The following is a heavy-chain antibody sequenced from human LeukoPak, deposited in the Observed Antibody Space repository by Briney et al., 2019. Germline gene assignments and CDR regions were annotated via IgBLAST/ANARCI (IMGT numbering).Heavy chain of an antibody. CDR3: ARGIRTPSSGWGNWFDP. CDR1: GYTFTGYY. J-gene: IGHJ5*02. CDR2: INPNSGGT. D-gene: IGHD3-10*01. V-gene: IGHV1-2*02. Sequence: ASVKVSCKASGYTFTGYYMHWVRQAPGQGLEWMGWINPNSGGTNYAQKFQGRVTMARDTSISTAYMELSRLRSDDTAVYYCARGIRTPSSGWGNWFDPWGQGTLVTVSS.